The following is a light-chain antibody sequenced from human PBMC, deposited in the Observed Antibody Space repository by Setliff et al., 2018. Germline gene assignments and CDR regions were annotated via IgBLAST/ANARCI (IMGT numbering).Light chain of an antibody. CDR1: SSNIGTKP. Sequence: QSALTQPPSASGTPGQRVTISCSGSSSNIGTKPVNWYLQLPGTAPKLLIYHNSQRPSGVPDRFSGSRSDTSASLAISGLQSEDEADYYCASWDDTLQGVVFGGGTQLTVL. J-gene: IGLJ2*01. CDR2: HNS. V-gene: IGLV1-44*01. CDR3: ASWDDTLQGVV.